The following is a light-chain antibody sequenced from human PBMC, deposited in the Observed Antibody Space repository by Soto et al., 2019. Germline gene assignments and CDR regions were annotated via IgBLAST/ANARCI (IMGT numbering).Light chain of an antibody. CDR2: DIF. CDR3: QQYNNCSGT. CDR1: QRVGSD. J-gene: IGKJ1*01. Sequence: EIVLTQSPGTLSLSAGERATLSCRASQRVGSDLAWYQQTPGQAPRLVIYDIFTRATGVPTRIGGSGSGTEFTLTTSSLQSEHFAVYYCQQYNNCSGTFGQGTKVDI. V-gene: IGKV3D-15*01.